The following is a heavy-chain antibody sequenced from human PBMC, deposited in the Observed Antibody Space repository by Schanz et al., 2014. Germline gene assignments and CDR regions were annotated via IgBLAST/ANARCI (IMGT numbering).Heavy chain of an antibody. CDR3: AKDLLYGAPMPLNHLDY. CDR2: ISGSGGST. V-gene: IGHV3-23*01. D-gene: IGHD2-2*01. J-gene: IGHJ4*02. CDR1: GFTFSSYA. Sequence: VQLLQFGGGVVQPGRSLRLSCAASGFTFSSYAMSWVRQAPGKGLEWVSGISGSGGSTYYADSVKGRFTISRDNSKNTLYLQMNSLRAEDTAVYYCAKDLLYGAPMPLNHLDYWGQGTLXTVSS.